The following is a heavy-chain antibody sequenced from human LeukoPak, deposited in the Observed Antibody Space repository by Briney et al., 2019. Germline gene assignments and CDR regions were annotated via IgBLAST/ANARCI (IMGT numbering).Heavy chain of an antibody. CDR3: ARQDYDSSGYLYYFDY. CDR1: GGSISSSSYY. CDR2: IYYSGSA. Sequence: PSGTLSLTCTVSGGSISSSSYYWGWIRQPPGKGLEWIGSIYYSGSAHYNPSLKSRVTISVDTSKNHFSLKLSSGTAADTAVYYCARQDYDSSGYLYYFDYWGQGTLVTVSS. D-gene: IGHD3-22*01. J-gene: IGHJ4*02. V-gene: IGHV4-39*01.